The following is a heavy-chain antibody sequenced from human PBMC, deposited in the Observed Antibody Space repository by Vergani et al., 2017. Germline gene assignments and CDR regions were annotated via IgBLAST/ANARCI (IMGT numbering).Heavy chain of an antibody. CDR3: AKAPDNGVCDY. CDR2: ISYDGSNK. J-gene: IGHJ4*02. Sequence: QVQLVESGGGVVQRGGSLRLSCATSGFTLSSHGVHWVRQAPGKGLGWVAVISYDGSNKYYADSVKGRFTISRDNSKNTLYLQMNSLRAEDTAVYYCAKAPDNGVCDYWGQGTLVTVSS. CDR1: GFTLSSHG. D-gene: IGHD2-8*01. V-gene: IGHV3-30*18.